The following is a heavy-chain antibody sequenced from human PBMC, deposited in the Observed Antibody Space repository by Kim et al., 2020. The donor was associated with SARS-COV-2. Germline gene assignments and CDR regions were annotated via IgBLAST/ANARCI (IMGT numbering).Heavy chain of an antibody. D-gene: IGHD5-18*01. CDR3: AKDLARGYSYGYTYFDY. CDR1: GFTFSSYA. CDR2: ISGSGGST. V-gene: IGHV3-23*01. J-gene: IGHJ4*02. Sequence: GGSLRLSCAASGFTFSSYAMSWVRQAPGKGLEWASAISGSGGSTYYADSVKGRFTISRDNSKNTLYLQMNSLRAEDTAVYYCAKDLARGYSYGYTYFDYWGQGTLVTVSS.